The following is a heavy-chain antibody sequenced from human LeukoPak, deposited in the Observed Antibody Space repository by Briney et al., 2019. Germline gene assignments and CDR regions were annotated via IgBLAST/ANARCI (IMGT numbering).Heavy chain of an antibody. V-gene: IGHV1-18*01. J-gene: IGHJ6*02. Sequence: ASVKVSCKASGYTFTSYGISWVRQAPGQGLEWMGWISAYNGNTNYAQKLQGRVTMTTDTSTSTAYMELRSLRSDDTAVYYCARDIIVMSPGYYYYYGMDVWGQGTTVTVSS. CDR2: ISAYNGNT. CDR3: ARDIIVMSPGYYYYYGMDV. CDR1: GYTFTSYG. D-gene: IGHD3-16*02.